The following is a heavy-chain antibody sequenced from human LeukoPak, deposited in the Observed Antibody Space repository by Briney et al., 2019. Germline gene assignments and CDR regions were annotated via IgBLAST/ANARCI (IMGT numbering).Heavy chain of an antibody. V-gene: IGHV3-33*01. CDR1: GFIFSSYG. J-gene: IGHJ4*02. Sequence: GGSLRLSCAASGFIFSSYGMHWVRQAPGKGLEWVAVIWYDGSNKYYADSVKGRFTISRDNSKNTLYLQMNSLRAEDTAVYYCARDLGSLNYYDSSGYYDYWGQGTLVTVSS. CDR3: ARDLGSLNYYDSSGYYDY. CDR2: IWYDGSNK. D-gene: IGHD3-22*01.